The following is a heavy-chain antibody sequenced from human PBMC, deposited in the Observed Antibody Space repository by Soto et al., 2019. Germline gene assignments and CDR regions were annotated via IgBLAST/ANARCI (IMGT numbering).Heavy chain of an antibody. V-gene: IGHV1-69*01. Sequence: QVQVVQSGAEVKKPGSSVKVSCKAAGGNFSSHGIRWVRQAPGQGLEFMGGIIPTFGTTNYAHKFRGRVTXXXDESTSTAXLXXXXXXXXXXXXXYXXXASDSTWYXXLDPWGQXTXVTXXX. D-gene: IGHD6-13*01. CDR1: GGNFSSHG. CDR3: XXASDSTWYXXLDP. CDR2: IIPTFGTT. J-gene: IGHJ5*02.